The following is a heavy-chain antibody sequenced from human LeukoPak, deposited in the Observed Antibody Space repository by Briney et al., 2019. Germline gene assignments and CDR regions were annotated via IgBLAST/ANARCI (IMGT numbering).Heavy chain of an antibody. CDR3: ARALYSMTTVTTEYWFDY. V-gene: IGHV4-30-4*08. D-gene: IGHD4-17*01. CDR1: GGSISTSNW. Sequence: SGPLSLTCAVSGGSISTSNWWSWIRQPPGKGLEWIGYIYYSGSTYYNPSLQSRVIISVDTSKNQFSLKLTSVTAADTAVYYCARALYSMTTVTTEYWFDYWGQGTLVTVSS. J-gene: IGHJ4*02. CDR2: IYYSGST.